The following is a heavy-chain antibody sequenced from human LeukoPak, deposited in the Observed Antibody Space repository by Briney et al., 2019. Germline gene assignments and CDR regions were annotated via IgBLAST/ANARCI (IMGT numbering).Heavy chain of an antibody. V-gene: IGHV4-34*01. Sequence: KPSETLSLTCAVYGGSFRGYYWIWIRQPPGKGLEWIGEINHSGSTNYNPSLKSRVNISVDTSKNQFSLKLSSVTAEDTAVYYCARGPHTGVHYYDSSGYYYWGQGTLVTVSS. J-gene: IGHJ4*02. D-gene: IGHD3-22*01. CDR1: GGSFRGYY. CDR3: ARGPHTGVHYYDSSGYYY. CDR2: INHSGST.